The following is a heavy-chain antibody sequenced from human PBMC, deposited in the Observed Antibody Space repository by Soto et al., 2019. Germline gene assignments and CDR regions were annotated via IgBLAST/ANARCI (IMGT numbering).Heavy chain of an antibody. J-gene: IGHJ3*02. CDR1: GGTFSSYA. D-gene: IGHD2-8*01. Sequence: PVKVSCKASGGTFSSYAISWVRQAPGQGLEWMGGIIPIFGTANYAQKLQGRVTITADESTSTAYMELSSLRSEDTAVYYCDLPAPCTSGVCGLLNAFNIWGQGKMVIV. V-gene: IGHV1-69*13. CDR2: IIPIFGTA. CDR3: DLPAPCTSGVCGLLNAFNI.